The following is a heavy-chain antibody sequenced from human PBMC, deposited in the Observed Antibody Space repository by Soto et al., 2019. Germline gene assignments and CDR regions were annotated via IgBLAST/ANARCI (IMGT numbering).Heavy chain of an antibody. Sequence: PSETLSLTCAVYGGSFSDYYWSRIRQPPGKGLEWXXXXXXXXXXXXXXXXXSRVTISVATSKNQVSLKLRSVTAADTAVYFCARAGIWISGVVTERGFDPWGQGTLVTVSS. V-gene: IGHV4-34*01. J-gene: IGHJ5*02. CDR1: GGSFSDYY. CDR2: XXXXXXX. D-gene: IGHD3-3*01. CDR3: ARAGIWISGVVTERGFDP.